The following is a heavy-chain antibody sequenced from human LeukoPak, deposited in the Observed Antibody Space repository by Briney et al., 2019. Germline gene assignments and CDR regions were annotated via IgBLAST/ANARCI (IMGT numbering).Heavy chain of an antibody. CDR1: GFTFSYAW. D-gene: IGHD2-2*02. Sequence: PGGSLRLSCSASGFTFSYAWMTWVRQAPGKGLEWVGRIKSKTDGETTNYAAPLKGRFTISRDDSKKTMYLQLTRLKTEETDVYYCTPDPIRRVYSYSYMAVWGKATTVTVYS. CDR3: TPDPIRRVYSYSYMAV. J-gene: IGHJ6*03. V-gene: IGHV3-15*01. CDR2: IKSKTDGETT.